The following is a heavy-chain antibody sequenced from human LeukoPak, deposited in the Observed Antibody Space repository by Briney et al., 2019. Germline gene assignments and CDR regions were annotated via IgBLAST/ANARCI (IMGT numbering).Heavy chain of an antibody. CDR3: AREQRYYYGSGSPLGP. CDR1: GGSISSGGYY. J-gene: IGHJ5*02. V-gene: IGHV4-31*03. D-gene: IGHD3-10*01. Sequence: SETLSLTCTVSGGSISSGGYYWSWIRQHPGKGLEWIGYIYYSGSTYYNPSLKSRVTISVDTSKNQFSLKLRSVTAADTAVYYCAREQRYYYGSGSPLGPWGQGTLVTVSS. CDR2: IYYSGST.